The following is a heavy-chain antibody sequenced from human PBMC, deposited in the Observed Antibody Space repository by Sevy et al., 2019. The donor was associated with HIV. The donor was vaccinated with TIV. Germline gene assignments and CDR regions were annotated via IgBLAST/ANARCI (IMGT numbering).Heavy chain of an antibody. D-gene: IGHD1-20*01. J-gene: IGHJ5*02. V-gene: IGHV3-23*01. CDR1: GFTFNNYA. CDR2: ISGSGATT. CDR3: AKGVTSLTGTSNS. Sequence: GESLKISCAASGFTFNNYAMNWVRQAPGKGLEWVSAISGSGATTFYAESVKGRFTISRDNPKKTLYLQMNSLRPEDTATYYCAKGVTSLTGTSNSWGQGTLVTVSS.